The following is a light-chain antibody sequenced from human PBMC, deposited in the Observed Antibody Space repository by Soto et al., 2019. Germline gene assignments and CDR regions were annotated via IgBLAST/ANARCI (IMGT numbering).Light chain of an antibody. CDR2: DAS. CDR1: QNIRNW. V-gene: IGKV1-5*01. J-gene: IGKJ1*01. CDR3: QQFDTYSRT. Sequence: DIQMTQSPSTLSASVGDRVTITCRASQNIRNWLAWYQRKPGKAPKLLIYDASSLQSGVPSRFSGSGSGTEFTLTISSLQPDDFATYYCQQFDTYSRTFGQGTKVDIK.